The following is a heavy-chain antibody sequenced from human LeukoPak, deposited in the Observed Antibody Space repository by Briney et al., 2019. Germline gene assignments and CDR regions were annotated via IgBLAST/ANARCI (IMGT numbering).Heavy chain of an antibody. V-gene: IGHV3-23*01. D-gene: IGHD3-10*01. CDR1: GFTFSRYA. Sequence: GGSLRLSCAASGFTFSRYAMSWVRQAPGKGLEWVSAISGSGGSTYYADSVKGRFTISRDNSKNTLYLQMNSLRAEDTAVYYCAKPSYGSGSYNSVDYWGQGTLVTVSS. CDR3: AKPSYGSGSYNSVDY. J-gene: IGHJ4*02. CDR2: ISGSGGST.